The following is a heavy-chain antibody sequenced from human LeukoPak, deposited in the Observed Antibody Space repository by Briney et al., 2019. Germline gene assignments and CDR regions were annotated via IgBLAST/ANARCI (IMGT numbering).Heavy chain of an antibody. D-gene: IGHD5-18*01. Sequence: SVKVSSKASGGTFSIYAISWVRQAPGQGGEWMGRIITIFGIANYAQKFQGKVTITAEKATSTAYMELSSLRSEDTAVYYCARGGDIGYSYGFPPMDYWGQGTLVTVSS. CDR1: GGTFSIYA. V-gene: IGHV1-69*10. CDR3: ARGGDIGYSYGFPPMDY. J-gene: IGHJ4*02. CDR2: IITIFGIA.